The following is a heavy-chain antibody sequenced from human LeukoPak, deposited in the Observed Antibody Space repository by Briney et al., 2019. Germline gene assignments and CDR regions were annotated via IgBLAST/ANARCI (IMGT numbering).Heavy chain of an antibody. CDR1: GFTFSRHD. D-gene: IGHD2-2*01. CDR2: ISYDGSNK. J-gene: IGHJ4*02. Sequence: PGGSLRLSCAASGFTFSRHDMHWVRQAPGKGLEWVTFISYDGSNKYYADSVKGRFTISRDNSKNTVFLQMNSLRAEDTAVYYCAKDRYCDSTSCPPIFDYWGQGTLVTVSS. V-gene: IGHV3-30*18. CDR3: AKDRYCDSTSCPPIFDY.